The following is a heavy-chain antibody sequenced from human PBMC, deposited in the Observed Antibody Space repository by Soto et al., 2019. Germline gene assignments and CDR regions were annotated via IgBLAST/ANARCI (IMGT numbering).Heavy chain of an antibody. CDR3: AREKRTGDSSRGSFAV. J-gene: IGHJ3*01. Sequence: PGGSLRLSCAASGFSFSSYAMHWVRQAPGKGLEWVAVISFAGTNTHYADFVKDRFTISRDNSKNTVYLHMVSLRPEDTSVYSCAREKRTGDSSRGSFAVWGKGTMVTVSS. D-gene: IGHD7-27*01. V-gene: IGHV3-30-3*01. CDR2: ISFAGTNT. CDR1: GFSFSSYA.